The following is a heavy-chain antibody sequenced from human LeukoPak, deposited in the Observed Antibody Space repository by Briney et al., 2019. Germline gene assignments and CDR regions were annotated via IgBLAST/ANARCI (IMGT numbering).Heavy chain of an antibody. CDR1: GGSISSYY. CDR2: IYYSGST. D-gene: IGHD3-3*01. V-gene: IGHV4-59*12. J-gene: IGHJ4*02. CDR3: ARRELRFLEWLSSPLDY. Sequence: SETLSLTCTVSGGSISSYYWSWIRQPPGKGLEWIGYIYYSGSTNYNPSLKSRVTISVDTSKNQFSLKLSSVTAADTAVYYCARRELRFLEWLSSPLDYWGQGTLVTVSS.